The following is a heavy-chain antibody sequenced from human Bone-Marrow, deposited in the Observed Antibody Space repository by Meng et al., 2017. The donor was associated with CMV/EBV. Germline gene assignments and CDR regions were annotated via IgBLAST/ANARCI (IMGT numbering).Heavy chain of an antibody. CDR2: SDYNGGP. Sequence: GSLRLSCAVYGGSFNVYYWTWIRQSPGKGLEWIGESDYNGGPHYNPSLGSRVTISVDKCKSQFSLSLTSVTVADTAVYFCARCANAFATGGLVKYIDFWSQGTLVTVSS. CDR3: ARCANAFATGGLVKYIDF. V-gene: IGHV4-34*01. D-gene: IGHD1-26*01. J-gene: IGHJ4*02. CDR1: GGSFNVYY.